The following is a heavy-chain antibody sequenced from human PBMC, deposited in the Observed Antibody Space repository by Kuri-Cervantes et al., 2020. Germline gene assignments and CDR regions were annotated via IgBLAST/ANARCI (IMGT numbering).Heavy chain of an antibody. J-gene: IGHJ5*02. D-gene: IGHD5-18*01. V-gene: IGHV3-23*01. CDR3: AKDRYSYGRGWFDP. CDR2: ISGSGGST. Sequence: GESLKISCAASGLTFSAYSMNWVRQAPGKGLEWVSAISGSGGSTYYADSVKGRFTISRDNSKNTLYLQMNSLRAEDTAVYYCAKDRYSYGRGWFDPWGQGTLVTVSS. CDR1: GLTFSAYS.